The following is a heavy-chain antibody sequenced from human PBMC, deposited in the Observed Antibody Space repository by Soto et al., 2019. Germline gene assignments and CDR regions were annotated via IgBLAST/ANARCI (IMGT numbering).Heavy chain of an antibody. CDR1: GGSISSYY. J-gene: IGHJ4*02. Sequence: SETLSLTCTVSGGSISSYYWSWIRQPPGKGLERIGYIYYSGSTNYNPSLKSRDTISVDTSKNQFSLKLSSVTAADTAVYFCARLRRNAASGRLDLLSDYCGQGTLVTVSS. CDR2: IYYSGST. D-gene: IGHD6-13*01. CDR3: ARLRRNAASGRLDLLSDY. V-gene: IGHV4-59*08.